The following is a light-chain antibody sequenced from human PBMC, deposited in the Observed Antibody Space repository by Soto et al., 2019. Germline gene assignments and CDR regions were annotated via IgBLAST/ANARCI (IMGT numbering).Light chain of an antibody. V-gene: IGKV3-20*01. CDR2: DAS. J-gene: IGKJ1*01. CDR3: QQTAHSPLT. Sequence: EIVLTQSPGTLSLSPGERATLSCTASQSVTNNYVAWYQQKPGQAPRLLIHDASSGVSGIPGRFSGGGSGTGFTPTISRLEPEDFAVYFCQQTAHSPLTFGNGTRVDIK. CDR1: QSVTNNY.